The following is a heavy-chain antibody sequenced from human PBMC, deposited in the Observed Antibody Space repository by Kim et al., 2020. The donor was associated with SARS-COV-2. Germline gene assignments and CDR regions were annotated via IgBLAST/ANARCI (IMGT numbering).Heavy chain of an antibody. CDR2: ISAYNGNT. V-gene: IGHV1-18*01. CDR3: ASYVDSYGSGSFGMDV. Sequence: ASVKVSCKASGYTFTSYGISWVRQAPGQGLEWMGWISAYNGNTNYAQKLQGRVTMTTDTSTSTAYMELRSLRSDDTAVYYCASYVDSYGSGSFGMDVWGQGTTVTVSS. J-gene: IGHJ6*02. CDR1: GYTFTSYG. D-gene: IGHD3-10*01.